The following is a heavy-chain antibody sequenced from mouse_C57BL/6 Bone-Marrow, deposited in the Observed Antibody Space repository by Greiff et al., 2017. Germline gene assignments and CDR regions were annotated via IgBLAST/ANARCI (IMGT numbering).Heavy chain of an antibody. CDR1: GYAFTNYL. CDR2: INPGSGGT. V-gene: IGHV1-54*01. J-gene: IGHJ3*01. Sequence: AELVRPGTSVKVSCKASGYAFTNYLIEWVKQRPGQGLEWIGVINPGSGGTNYNEKFKGKATLTADKSSSTAYMQLSSLTSEDSAVYFCAGDYDGRFAYWGQGTLVTVSA. CDR3: AGDYDGRFAY. D-gene: IGHD2-4*01.